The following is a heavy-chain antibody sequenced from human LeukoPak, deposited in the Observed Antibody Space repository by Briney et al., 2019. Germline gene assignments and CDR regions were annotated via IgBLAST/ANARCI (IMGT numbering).Heavy chain of an antibody. J-gene: IGHJ4*02. D-gene: IGHD3-22*01. V-gene: IGHV4-59*08. CDR1: GGSISSYY. Sequence: SETLSLTCTVSGGSISSYYWSWIRQPPGKGLEWIGYIYYSGSTNYNPSLKSRVTISVDTSKNQFSLKLSSVTAADTAVYYCASLPYYYDKDYWGQGTLVTVSS. CDR2: IYYSGST. CDR3: ASLPYYYDKDY.